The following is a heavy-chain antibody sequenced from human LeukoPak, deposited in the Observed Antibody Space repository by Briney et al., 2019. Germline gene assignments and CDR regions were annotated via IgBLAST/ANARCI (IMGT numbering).Heavy chain of an antibody. CDR3: ASRTYYGVDY. D-gene: IGHD3-10*01. CDR2: IYRDDSS. CDR1: GFTASSDY. Sequence: PGGSLRLSCAASGFTASSDYMNWVRQAPGKGLEWVSVIYRDDSSYYADSVKGRFTVSRDNFKNTLYLQMSSLRAEDTAVYYCASRTYYGVDYWGQGTLVTVSS. J-gene: IGHJ4*02. V-gene: IGHV3-66*01.